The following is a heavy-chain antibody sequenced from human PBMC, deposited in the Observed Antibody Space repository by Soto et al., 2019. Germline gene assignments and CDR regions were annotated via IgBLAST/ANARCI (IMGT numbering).Heavy chain of an antibody. V-gene: IGHV3-30*18. Sequence: LRLSCAASGFTFSSYGMHWVRQSPCKVLDLVAFISYYGSNKYYADSVKGRFTISRDNSKNTLYLQMNSLRAEDTAVYYCAKVQYSNYVYYYGMDVWGQGTTVTVSS. CDR1: GFTFSSYG. J-gene: IGHJ6*02. CDR3: AKVQYSNYVYYYGMDV. D-gene: IGHD4-4*01. CDR2: ISYYGSNK.